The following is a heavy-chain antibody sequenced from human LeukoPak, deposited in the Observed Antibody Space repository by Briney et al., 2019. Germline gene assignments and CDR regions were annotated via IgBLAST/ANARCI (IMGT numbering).Heavy chain of an antibody. D-gene: IGHD3-16*01. CDR1: GLSFSSFA. J-gene: IGHJ4*02. CDR3: AKASWVSSTDAVR. V-gene: IGHV3-23*01. CDR2: FRGNGET. Sequence: PGGSLRLSCAASGLSFSSFAMSWVRQGPARGLEWVSSFRGNGETFYADSVKGRFTLSSDSSRNTVYFQLNNLRVEDTAIYYCAKASWVSSTDAVRWGQGTLVTVSS.